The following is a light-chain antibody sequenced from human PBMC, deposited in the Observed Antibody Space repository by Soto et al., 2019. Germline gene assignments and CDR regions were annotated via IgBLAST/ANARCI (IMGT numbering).Light chain of an antibody. CDR1: QSVTSN. CDR2: GAS. V-gene: IGKV3-15*01. CDR3: QQYDNWRT. Sequence: DTVMTQSPATLSVSPGERATLSCRASQSVTSNLAWYQQKPGQAPRLLIYGASTRATGIPARFSGSGSGTKFSLTISSLQSEDFAVYYCQQYDNWRTFGQGTKVDIK. J-gene: IGKJ1*01.